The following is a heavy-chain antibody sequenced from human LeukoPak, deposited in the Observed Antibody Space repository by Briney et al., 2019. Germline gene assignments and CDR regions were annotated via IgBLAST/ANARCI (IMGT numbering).Heavy chain of an antibody. D-gene: IGHD2-2*01. CDR1: GFTFRTSW. V-gene: IGHV3-74*01. J-gene: IGHJ4*02. CDR2: INSDGSTT. Sequence: GGSLRLSCAASGFTFRTSWMHWVRQAPGKGLVWVSRINSDGSTTNYADSVKGRFTISRDNAKNTLYLQMNGLRAEDTAVYYCARGYCSSSSCPLNDYWGQGTLVTVSS. CDR3: ARGYCSSSSCPLNDY.